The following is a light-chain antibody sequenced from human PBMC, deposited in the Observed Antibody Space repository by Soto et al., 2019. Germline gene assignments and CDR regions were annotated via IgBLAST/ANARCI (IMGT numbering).Light chain of an antibody. V-gene: IGLV2-8*01. CDR3: TSYAGSNIWL. Sequence: QSALTQPPSASGSPGQSVTISCTGTSSDVGAYNYVSWDQQYPGKAPKLMIYEVSKRPSGVPDRFSGSKSGKTASLTVSGLQPEDEADYYCTSYAGSNIWLFGGGTKLTVL. J-gene: IGLJ3*02. CDR2: EVS. CDR1: SSDVGAYNY.